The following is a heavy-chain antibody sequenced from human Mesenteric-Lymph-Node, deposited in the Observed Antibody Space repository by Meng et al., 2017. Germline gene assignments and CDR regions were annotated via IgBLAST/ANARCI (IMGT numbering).Heavy chain of an antibody. J-gene: IGHJ4*02. Sequence: SETLSLTCTVSGGSISSYYWSWIRQHPGKGLEWIGNTYYSGSAYYNPSLQSLVTISVDTSKNQFSLKLSSVTAADTAVYYCARGVGGYDSSGYYYDYWGQGTLVTVSS. V-gene: IGHV4-59*06. CDR1: GGSISSYY. D-gene: IGHD3-22*01. CDR3: ARGVGGYDSSGYYYDY. CDR2: TYYSGSA.